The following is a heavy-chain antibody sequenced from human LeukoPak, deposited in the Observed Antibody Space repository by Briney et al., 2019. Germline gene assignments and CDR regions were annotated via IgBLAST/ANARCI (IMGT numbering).Heavy chain of an antibody. CDR2: IKQDGSEK. CDR1: GFTFSSYW. Sequence: GGSLRLSCAASGFTFSSYWMSWVRQSLGKGLEWVANIKQDGSEKYYVDSVKGRFTISRDNAKNSLYLQMNSLRAEDTAVYYCAREAIITMVRGDPGMDVWGQGTTVTVSS. J-gene: IGHJ6*02. D-gene: IGHD3-10*01. CDR3: AREAIITMVRGDPGMDV. V-gene: IGHV3-7*01.